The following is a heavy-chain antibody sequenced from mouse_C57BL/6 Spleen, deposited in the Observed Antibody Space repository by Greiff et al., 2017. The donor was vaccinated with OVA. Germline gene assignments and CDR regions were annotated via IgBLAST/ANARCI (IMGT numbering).Heavy chain of an antibody. CDR2: IDPSDSYT. CDR3: AGWGPPPFAY. V-gene: IGHV1-69*01. Sequence: VQLQQPGAELVMPGASVKLSCKASGYTFTSYWMHWVKQRPGQGLEWIGKIDPSDSYTNYNQKFKGKATLTVDKSSSTAYMQLSSLTSEDSAVYYCAGWGPPPFAYWGQGTLVTVSA. CDR1: GYTFTSYW. J-gene: IGHJ3*01. D-gene: IGHD3-3*01.